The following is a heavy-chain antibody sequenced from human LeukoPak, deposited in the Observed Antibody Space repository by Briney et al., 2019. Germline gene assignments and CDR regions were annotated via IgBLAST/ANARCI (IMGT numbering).Heavy chain of an antibody. J-gene: IGHJ4*02. CDR1: GGSISSGSYY. CDR3: ASRDSGYELDY. CDR2: IYTSGST. V-gene: IGHV4-61*02. Sequence: PSQTLSLTCTVSGGSISSGSYYWSWIRQPAGKGLEWIGRIYTSGSTNYNPSLKSRVTISVDTSKNQFSLKLSSMTAADTAVYYCASRDSGYELDYWGQGTLVTVSS. D-gene: IGHD5-12*01.